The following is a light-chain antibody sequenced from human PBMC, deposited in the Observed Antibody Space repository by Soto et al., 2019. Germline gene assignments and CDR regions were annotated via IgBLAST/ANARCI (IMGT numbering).Light chain of an antibody. CDR1: SSDVGGYNY. CDR3: SSYTTSSTRV. V-gene: IGLV2-14*01. Sequence: QSVLTQPASVSGSPGQSITISCTGTSSDVGGYNYVSWYQQHPGKAPKLMIYEVSNRPSGVSNRFSGFKSGNTASLPISGLQAEDEADYYCSSYTTSSTRVFGTGTKLTVL. CDR2: EVS. J-gene: IGLJ1*01.